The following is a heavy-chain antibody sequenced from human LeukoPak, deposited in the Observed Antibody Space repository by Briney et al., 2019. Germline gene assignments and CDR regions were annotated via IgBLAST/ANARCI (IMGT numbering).Heavy chain of an antibody. CDR2: FDPEDGET. D-gene: IGHD1-1*01. Sequence: ASVKVSCKVSGYTLTELSMHWVRQAPGKGLEWMGGFDPEDGETIYAQKFQGRVTMTEDTSTDTAYMELGSLRSEDTAVYYCATLPPRTRANFDYWGQGTLVTVSS. CDR3: ATLPPRTRANFDY. V-gene: IGHV1-24*01. CDR1: GYTLTELS. J-gene: IGHJ4*02.